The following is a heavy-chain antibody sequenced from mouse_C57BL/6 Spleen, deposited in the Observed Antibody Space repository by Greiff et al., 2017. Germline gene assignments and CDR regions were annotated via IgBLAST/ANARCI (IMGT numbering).Heavy chain of an antibody. CDR1: GFTFSDYG. V-gene: IGHV5-17*01. D-gene: IGHD2-1*01. CDR2: ISSGSSTI. Sequence: DVHLVESGGGLVKPGGSLKLSCAASGFTFSDYGMHWVRQAPEKGLEWVAYISSGSSTIYYADTVKGRFTISRDNAKNTLFLQMTSLRSEDTAMYYCARRYYFGYYFDYWGQGTTLTVSS. CDR3: ARRYYFGYYFDY. J-gene: IGHJ2*01.